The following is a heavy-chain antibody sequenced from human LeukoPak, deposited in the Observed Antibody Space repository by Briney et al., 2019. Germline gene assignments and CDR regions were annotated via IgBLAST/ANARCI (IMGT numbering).Heavy chain of an antibody. Sequence: ASVKVSCKASGYRFTSYDMRWVRQAPGQGLEWMGIINPSGGSTGYAQRFQGRVAMTRDTSTATVYMEVNSLTSEDTAVYFCARDGPTAAPFDYWGQGTLVTVSS. CDR2: INPSGGST. V-gene: IGHV1-46*01. CDR1: GYRFTSYD. CDR3: ARDGPTAAPFDY. J-gene: IGHJ4*02. D-gene: IGHD2-2*01.